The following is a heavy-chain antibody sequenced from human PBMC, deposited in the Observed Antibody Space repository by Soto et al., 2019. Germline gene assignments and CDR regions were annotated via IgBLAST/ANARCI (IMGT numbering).Heavy chain of an antibody. D-gene: IGHD2-15*01. V-gene: IGHV1-69*08. CDR3: ARDCSGGSCYSRYYGMDV. Sequence: QVQLVQSGAEVKKPGSSVKVSCKASGGTFSSYTISWVRQAPGQRLEWMGRIIPILGIANYAQKFQGRVTITADKSTSTAYMELSSLRSEDTAVYYCARDCSGGSCYSRYYGMDVWGQGTTVTVSS. J-gene: IGHJ6*02. CDR2: IIPILGIA. CDR1: GGTFSSYT.